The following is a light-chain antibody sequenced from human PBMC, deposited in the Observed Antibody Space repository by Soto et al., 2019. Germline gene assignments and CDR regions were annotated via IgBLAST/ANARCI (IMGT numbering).Light chain of an antibody. Sequence: DIQMTQSPSSLSASVGDRVTITCRASQSIRTYLNWYQQKPGKAPNLLIYAASTLQSGVPSRFSGSGSVTDFTLTISSLQPEDFATYFCQQSFNTVMYTFGQGTKLEIK. CDR1: QSIRTY. V-gene: IGKV1-39*01. J-gene: IGKJ2*01. CDR2: AAS. CDR3: QQSFNTVMYT.